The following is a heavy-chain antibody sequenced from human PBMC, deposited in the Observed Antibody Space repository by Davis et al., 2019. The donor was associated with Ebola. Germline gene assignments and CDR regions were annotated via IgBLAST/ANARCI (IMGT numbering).Heavy chain of an antibody. CDR3: ARGDWFDP. CDR1: GYIFTSYA. J-gene: IGHJ5*02. CDR2: INTITGNP. V-gene: IGHV7-4-1*02. Sequence: ASAKLSCKASGYIFTSYAMNWVRQAPGQGLEYMGWINTITGNPTYAQGFTGRFVFSLDTSVSTAYLQITSLMPDDPAVYYCARGDWFDPWGQGTLVTVSS.